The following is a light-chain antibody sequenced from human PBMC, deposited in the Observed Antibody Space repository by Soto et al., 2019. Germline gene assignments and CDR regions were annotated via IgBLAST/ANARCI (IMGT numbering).Light chain of an antibody. CDR3: QQRSNWPIT. Sequence: EIVLTQSPATLSLSPGERATLSCRASQSVSSYLAWYQQKPGQAPRLLIYDASNRATGIPARFSGSGSGTDFTLTISRLEPEDFAVYYGQQRSNWPITFGPGTKVDIK. V-gene: IGKV3-11*01. CDR2: DAS. J-gene: IGKJ3*01. CDR1: QSVSSY.